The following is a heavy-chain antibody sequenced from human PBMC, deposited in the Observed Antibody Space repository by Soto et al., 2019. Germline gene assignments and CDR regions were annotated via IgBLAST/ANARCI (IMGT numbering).Heavy chain of an antibody. CDR1: GGSLSGYY. CDR2: INHSGST. D-gene: IGHD2-2*01. Sequence: PSETLSLTCAVYGGSLSGYYWSWIRQPPGKGLEWIGEINHSGSTNYNPSLKSRVTISVDTSKNQFSLKLSSVTAADTAVYYCAVSTSSKSYYYGMDVWGQGTTVTVSS. J-gene: IGHJ6*02. V-gene: IGHV4-34*01. CDR3: AVSTSSKSYYYGMDV.